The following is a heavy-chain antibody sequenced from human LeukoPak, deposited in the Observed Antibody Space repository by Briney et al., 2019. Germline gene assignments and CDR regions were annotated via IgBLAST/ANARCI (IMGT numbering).Heavy chain of an antibody. CDR1: GFTFSSYS. CDR2: ISSSSSYI. J-gene: IGHJ4*02. CDR3: ARDIVRSGGSCYGY. D-gene: IGHD2-15*01. Sequence: PGGSLRLSCAASGFTFSSYSMNWVRQAPGKGLEWVSSISSSSSYIYYADSVEGRFTISRDNAKNSLYLQMNSLRAEDTAVYYCARDIVRSGGSCYGYWGQGTLVTVSS. V-gene: IGHV3-21*01.